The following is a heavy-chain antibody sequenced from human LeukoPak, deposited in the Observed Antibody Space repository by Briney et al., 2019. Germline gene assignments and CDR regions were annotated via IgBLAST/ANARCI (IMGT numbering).Heavy chain of an antibody. Sequence: GGSLRLSCAASGLTLSTNNMSWVRQAPGKGLEWVSVIYTGSSTDYADSVKGRFTTSRDNSKNTLYLQMNSLSAEDTAVYYCARGARAATGYYYYYMDVWGKGTTVTVSS. CDR3: ARGARAATGYYYYYMDV. CDR2: IYTGSST. V-gene: IGHV3-53*01. CDR1: GLTLSTNN. D-gene: IGHD2-15*01. J-gene: IGHJ6*03.